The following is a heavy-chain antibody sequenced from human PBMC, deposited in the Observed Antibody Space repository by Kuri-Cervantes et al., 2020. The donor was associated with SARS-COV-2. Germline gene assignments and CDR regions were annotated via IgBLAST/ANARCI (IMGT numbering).Heavy chain of an antibody. J-gene: IGHJ6*03. Sequence: ASVKVSCKASGYSFSGYDINWVRQAAGQGLEWMGWLNPDTGNTGNAKKFQGRVTITADESTSTAYMELSSLRSEDTAVYYCARGGWRAGPLVVPAANSDTNYYYYYYMDVWGKGTTVTVSS. CDR3: ARGGWRAGPLVVPAANSDTNYYYYYYMDV. CDR2: LNPDTGNT. D-gene: IGHD2-2*01. CDR1: GYSFSGYD. V-gene: IGHV1-8*03.